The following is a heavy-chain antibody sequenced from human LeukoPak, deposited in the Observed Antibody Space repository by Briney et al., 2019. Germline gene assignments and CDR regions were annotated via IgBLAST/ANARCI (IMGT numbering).Heavy chain of an antibody. J-gene: IGHJ6*03. CDR3: ARDSLHNYYYYMDV. CDR1: GGSISSYY. V-gene: IGHV4-59*01. D-gene: IGHD4-11*01. Sequence: PSETLSLTCTVSGGSISSYYWSWIRQPPGKELEWIGYIYYSGSTNYNPSLKSRVTISVDASKNQFSLKLSSVTAADTAVYYCARDSLHNYYYYMDVWGKGTTVTVSS. CDR2: IYYSGST.